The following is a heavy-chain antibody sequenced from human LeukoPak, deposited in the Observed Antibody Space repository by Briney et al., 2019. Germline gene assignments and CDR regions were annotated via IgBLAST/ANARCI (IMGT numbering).Heavy chain of an antibody. CDR2: IYYSGTT. V-gene: IGHV4-59*01. CDR1: GGSISSDY. D-gene: IGHD4-11*01. J-gene: IGHJ4*02. CDR3: ARGFYSPHY. Sequence: PSETLSLTCTVSGGSISSDYWGWIRQSPGKGLEWIGYIYYSGTTYYNPSLKSRVTMSVDTSKSQFSLRLSSLTDADTAFYYCARGFYSPHYWGQGTRVIVSS.